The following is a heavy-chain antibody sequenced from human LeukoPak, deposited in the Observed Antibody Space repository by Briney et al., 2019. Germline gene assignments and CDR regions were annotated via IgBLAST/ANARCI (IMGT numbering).Heavy chain of an antibody. CDR2: ISSSSSYI. Sequence: PGGSLRLSCAASGFTFSSYSMNWVRQAPGKGLEWVSSISSSSSYIYYADSVKDRFTISRDNSKNTLYLQMSSLRAEDTAVYYCVKDSALGRLYYFDYWGQGTLVTVYS. CDR1: GFTFSSYS. V-gene: IGHV3-21*01. CDR3: VKDSALGRLYYFDY. D-gene: IGHD2-15*01. J-gene: IGHJ4*02.